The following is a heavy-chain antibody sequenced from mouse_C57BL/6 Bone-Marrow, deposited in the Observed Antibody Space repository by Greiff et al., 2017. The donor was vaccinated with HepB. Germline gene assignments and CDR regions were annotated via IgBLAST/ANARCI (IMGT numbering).Heavy chain of an antibody. CDR3: AREDYDKGDGFAY. Sequence: QVQLQQSGAELVRPGASVKLSCKASGYTFTDYYINWVKQRPGQGLEWIARIYPGSGNTYYNEKFKGKATLTAEKSSSTAYMQLSSLTSEDSAVYFCAREDYDKGDGFAYWGQGTLVTVSA. J-gene: IGHJ3*01. D-gene: IGHD2-4*01. V-gene: IGHV1-76*01. CDR2: IYPGSGNT. CDR1: GYTFTDYY.